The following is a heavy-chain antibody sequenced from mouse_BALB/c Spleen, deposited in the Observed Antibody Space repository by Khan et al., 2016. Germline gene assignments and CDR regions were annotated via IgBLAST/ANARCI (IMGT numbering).Heavy chain of an antibody. CDR3: ARSDYGDKDAMDY. Sequence: EVKLEESGPGLVKPSQSLSLTCTVTGYSITSDYAWNWIRQFPGNRLEWMGYISYSGSTSYNPSLKSRISITRDTSKNQFFLQLNSVTSEDTATCYSARSDYGDKDAMDYWGQGTSVTVSS. CDR2: ISYSGST. V-gene: IGHV3-2*02. D-gene: IGHD1-1*01. CDR1: GYSITSDYA. J-gene: IGHJ4*01.